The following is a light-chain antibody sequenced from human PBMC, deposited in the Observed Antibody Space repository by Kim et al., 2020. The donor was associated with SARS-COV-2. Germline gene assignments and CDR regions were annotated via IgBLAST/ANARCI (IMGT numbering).Light chain of an antibody. Sequence: ELVLTQSPATLSLSPGERATLSCRASQSVSSYLAWYQQKPDQAPRLLMYDASNRATGIPARFSGSGSGTDFTLTISSLEPEDFAVYYCQQRFNWPITFGQGTRLEIK. J-gene: IGKJ5*01. V-gene: IGKV3-11*01. CDR2: DAS. CDR3: QQRFNWPIT. CDR1: QSVSSY.